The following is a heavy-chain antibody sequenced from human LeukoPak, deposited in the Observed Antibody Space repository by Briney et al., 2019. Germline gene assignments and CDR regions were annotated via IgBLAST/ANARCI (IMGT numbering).Heavy chain of an antibody. CDR1: GGSISTYY. CDR3: TGGAGWLIDY. CDR2: IYNSGRS. V-gene: IGHV4-59*01. D-gene: IGHD3-16*01. J-gene: IGHJ4*02. Sequence: SETLSLTCTVSGGSISTYYWSWIRQPPGKGLEWIGYIYNSGRSTYNPSLKSRVTISADTSKNHFSLKLNSVTTADTAVYYCTGGAGWLIDYWGQGILVTVSS.